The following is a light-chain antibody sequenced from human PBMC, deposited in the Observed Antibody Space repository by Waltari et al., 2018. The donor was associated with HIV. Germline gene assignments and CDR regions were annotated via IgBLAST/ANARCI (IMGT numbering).Light chain of an antibody. J-gene: IGLJ3*02. Sequence: QSVLTQPPSASGTPGQTVTISCSGSTPNIGSNYVYWFQQFPGTAPRLLIYQNDPRPSGVPERFSGSKSGTSASLAISWLRSEDEADYYCAAWDNSLGAWLFGGGAKLTVL. CDR1: TPNIGSNY. CDR3: AAWDNSLGAWL. CDR2: QND. V-gene: IGLV1-47*01.